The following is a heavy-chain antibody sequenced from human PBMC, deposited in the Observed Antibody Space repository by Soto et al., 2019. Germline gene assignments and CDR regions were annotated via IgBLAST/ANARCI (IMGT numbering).Heavy chain of an antibody. V-gene: IGHV1-46*03. Sequence: ASVKVSCKASGYTFTSYYMHWVRQAPGQGLEWMGIINPSGGSTSYAQKFQGRVTMTRDTSTSTVYMELSSLRSEDTAVYYCARVPGNIVATDAFDIWGQGTMVNVSS. CDR1: GYTFTSYY. J-gene: IGHJ3*02. CDR3: ARVPGNIVATDAFDI. CDR2: INPSGGST. D-gene: IGHD5-12*01.